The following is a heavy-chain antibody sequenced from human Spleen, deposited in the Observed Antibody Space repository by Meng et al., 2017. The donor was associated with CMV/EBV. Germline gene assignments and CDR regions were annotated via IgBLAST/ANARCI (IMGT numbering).Heavy chain of an antibody. CDR2: INHSGST. CDR1: GGSFSGYY. Sequence: SETLSLTCAVYGGSFSGYYWSWIRQPPGKGLEWIGEINHSGSTNYNPSLKSRVTISVDTSKNQFSLKLSSVTAADTAVYYCARDRVSSSSWYYYYYGMDVWGQGTTVTVSS. D-gene: IGHD6-13*01. J-gene: IGHJ6*02. CDR3: ARDRVSSSSWYYYYYGMDV. V-gene: IGHV4-34*01.